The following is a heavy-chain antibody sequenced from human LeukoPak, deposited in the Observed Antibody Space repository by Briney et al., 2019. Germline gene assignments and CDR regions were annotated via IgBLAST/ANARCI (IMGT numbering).Heavy chain of an antibody. J-gene: IGHJ4*02. CDR3: AKDRSSSWTFDY. CDR2: ISHDGSDK. D-gene: IGHD6-13*01. Sequence: GGSLRLSCAASGFTFSSFGLHWVRQAPGKGLEWVAVISHDGSDKHYADPVKGRFTISRDNSKNTLYLQMNSLRAEDTAVYYCAKDRSSSWTFDYWGQGTPVTVSS. CDR1: GFTFSSFG. V-gene: IGHV3-30*18.